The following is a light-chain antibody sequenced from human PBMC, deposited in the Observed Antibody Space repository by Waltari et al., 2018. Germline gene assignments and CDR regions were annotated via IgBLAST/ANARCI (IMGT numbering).Light chain of an antibody. CDR1: SLRTSY. CDR3: SSRNGRASQVV. Sequence: SSGLTQDPAVSVALRQTIRITCRGASLRTSYPSWYQVKTVQAPVLVMFGKEKRPSGVPDRISGESSETTSSLIITGAQAEDEADYYCSSRNGRASQVVFAGGTKVTVL. V-gene: IGLV3-19*01. J-gene: IGLJ2*01. CDR2: GKE.